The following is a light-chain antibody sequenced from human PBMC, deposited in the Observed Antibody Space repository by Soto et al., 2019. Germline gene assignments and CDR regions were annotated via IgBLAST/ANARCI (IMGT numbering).Light chain of an antibody. CDR1: SSDVGGYNY. Sequence: QSALTQPPSASGSPGQSVTISCTGTSSDVGGYNYVSWYQQHPGKAPKLMIFEVSKRPSGVPDRFSGSKSANTASLTVSGLQAEDEADYYCSSYAASDTVRFGGGTKLTVL. CDR3: SSYAASDTVR. J-gene: IGLJ2*01. V-gene: IGLV2-8*01. CDR2: EVS.